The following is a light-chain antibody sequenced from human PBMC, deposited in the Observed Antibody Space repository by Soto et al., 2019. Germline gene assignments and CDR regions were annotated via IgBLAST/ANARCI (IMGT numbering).Light chain of an antibody. CDR1: SSDVGSYNY. J-gene: IGLJ2*01. CDR3: SSYASSRDVL. CDR2: DVS. V-gene: IGLV2-14*01. Sequence: QSVLTQPASVSGSPGQSITISCTGTSSDVGSYNYVSWYQQHPGKAPKLMIYDVSNRPSGVSNRFSGSKSCNTASLTISGLQAEDEADYYCSSYASSRDVLFGGGTKLTVL.